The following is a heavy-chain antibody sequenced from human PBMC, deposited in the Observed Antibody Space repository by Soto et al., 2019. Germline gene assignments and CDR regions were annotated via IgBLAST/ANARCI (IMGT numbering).Heavy chain of an antibody. CDR1: GFTFSNYA. CDR3: VRGHTYNTDTSGSRDEY. D-gene: IGHD3-22*01. J-gene: IGHJ4*02. CDR2: ISYDGSNK. Sequence: GWSLRLSCAASGFTFSNYAMHWVRQAPGKGLEWVALISYDGSNKYYADSMKGRFTISRDNSKNTLYLQMNSLRVEDTAVYYWVRGHTYNTDTSGSRDEYWGQGTLVNVSS. V-gene: IGHV3-30-3*01.